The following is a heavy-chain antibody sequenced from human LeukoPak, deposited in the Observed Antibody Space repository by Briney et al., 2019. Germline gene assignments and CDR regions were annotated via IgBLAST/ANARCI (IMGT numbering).Heavy chain of an antibody. CDR1: VGSISIYY. CDR2: IYYSGST. Sequence: PSETLSLTCTVSVGSISIYYGSWIRQPPGKGLEGIVHIYYSGSTNYNPALTSRVTISVDTSKNQFSLKLSSVTAADPAVYYCASSGRYMAPIEYRGQGTLVTVSS. D-gene: IGHD6-19*01. CDR3: ASSGRYMAPIEY. J-gene: IGHJ4*02. V-gene: IGHV4-59*01.